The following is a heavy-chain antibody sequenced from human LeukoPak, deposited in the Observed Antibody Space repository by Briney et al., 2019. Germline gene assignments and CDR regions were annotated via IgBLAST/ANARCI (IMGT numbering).Heavy chain of an antibody. Sequence: GGSLRPSCAASGFTFSNAWMGWVRQAPGKGLEWVGRIKSKTDGGTTDYAAPVKGRFTISRDDSKNTLYLQMNSLKTEDTAVYYCTTVLIPFLSNVDYWGQGTLVTVSS. J-gene: IGHJ4*02. D-gene: IGHD2-15*01. CDR2: IKSKTDGGTT. CDR1: GFTFSNAW. V-gene: IGHV3-15*01. CDR3: TTVLIPFLSNVDY.